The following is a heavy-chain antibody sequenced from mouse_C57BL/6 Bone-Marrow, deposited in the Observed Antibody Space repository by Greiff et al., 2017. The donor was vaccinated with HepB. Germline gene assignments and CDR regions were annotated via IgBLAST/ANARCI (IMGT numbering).Heavy chain of an antibody. CDR1: GFTFTDYY. CDR2: IRNKANGYTT. V-gene: IGHV7-3*01. J-gene: IGHJ2*01. Sequence: VQLKESGGGLVQPGGSLSLSCAASGFTFTDYYMSWVRQPPGKALEWLGFIRNKANGYTTEYSASVKGRFTISRDNSQSILYLQMNALRAEDSATYYCARLSRSPYYFDYWGQGTTLTVSS. CDR3: ARLSRSPYYFDY.